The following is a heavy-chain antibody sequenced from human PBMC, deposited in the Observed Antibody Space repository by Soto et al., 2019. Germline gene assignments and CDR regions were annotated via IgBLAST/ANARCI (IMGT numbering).Heavy chain of an antibody. V-gene: IGHV1-18*01. J-gene: IGHJ4*02. D-gene: IGHD1-1*01. CDR3: ARDLADGMIDY. CDR1: GYTFTSYG. Sequence: QVQLVQSGAEVKKPGASVKVSCKASGYTFTSYGISWVRQAPGQGLEWMGWISAYSGNTHYAHKFQGRVTMTTATSTSTAYMKLRSLRSNDTAVNYCARDLADGMIDYWGKGPRVPVS. CDR2: ISAYSGNT.